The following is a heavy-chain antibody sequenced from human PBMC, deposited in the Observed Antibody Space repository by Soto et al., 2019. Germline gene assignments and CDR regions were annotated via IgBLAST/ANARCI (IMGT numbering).Heavy chain of an antibody. D-gene: IGHD5-18*01. CDR3: AKGTWIQFPCAFDN. V-gene: IGHV3-23*01. J-gene: IGHJ4*02. CDR1: GFTFRSYA. Sequence: EVPLLESGGGLVQPGGSLRLSCAVSGFTFRSYAMNWVRQAPGKGLEWVSIISGSGSTTYYGDSVKGRFTISRDNSKNTVYLHMSSLRAEDTAVYYCAKGTWIQFPCAFDNWGQGSLVTVSS. CDR2: ISGSGSTT.